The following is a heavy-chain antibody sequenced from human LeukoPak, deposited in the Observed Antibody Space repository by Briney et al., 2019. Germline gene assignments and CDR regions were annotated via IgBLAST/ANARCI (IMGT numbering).Heavy chain of an antibody. CDR2: ISGSGSST. J-gene: IGHJ4*02. CDR3: ATRGATQPPY. V-gene: IGHV3-23*01. D-gene: IGHD1-26*01. Sequence: GGSLRLSCAASGFTFSSYSMNWVRQAPGKGLEWVSAISGSGSSTYYSDSVKGRFTISRDNSKNTLFLQMSSLRAEDTAVYYCATRGATQPPYWGQGTLVTVSS. CDR1: GFTFSSYS.